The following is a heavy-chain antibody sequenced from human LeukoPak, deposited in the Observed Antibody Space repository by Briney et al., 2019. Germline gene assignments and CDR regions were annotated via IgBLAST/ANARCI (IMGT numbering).Heavy chain of an antibody. V-gene: IGHV3-21*01. D-gene: IGHD2-15*01. Sequence: GGSLRLSCAASGFTFSSYSMNWARQAPGKGLEGVSSISSSSSYIYYADSVKGRFTISRDNAKNSLYLQMNSLRAEDTAVYYCARESVVAATQGDYWGQGTLVTVSS. CDR3: ARESVVAATQGDY. CDR1: GFTFSSYS. CDR2: ISSSSSYI. J-gene: IGHJ4*02.